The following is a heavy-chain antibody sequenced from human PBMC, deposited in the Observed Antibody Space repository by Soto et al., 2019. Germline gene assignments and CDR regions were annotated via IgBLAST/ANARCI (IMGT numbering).Heavy chain of an antibody. Sequence: TGGSPRLSCAASGFTFSTYSMKWVRQAPGKGWEWVSYISSSSSTIYYADSVKGRFTISRDNAKNSLYLQMNSLRAEDTAVYYCAREAVDADYYYYYMDVWGKGTTVTVSS. CDR1: GFTFSTYS. V-gene: IGHV3-48*01. D-gene: IGHD2-2*01. J-gene: IGHJ6*03. CDR2: ISSSSSTI. CDR3: AREAVDADYYYYYMDV.